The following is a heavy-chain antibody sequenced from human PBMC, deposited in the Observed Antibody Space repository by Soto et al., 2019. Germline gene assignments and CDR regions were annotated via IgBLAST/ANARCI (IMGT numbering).Heavy chain of an antibody. J-gene: IGHJ1*01. Sequence: PSQTLSLTCAISGDSVSNTRAAWNWIRHSPSRGLEWLGRTYYRSNWYFDYAVSVKSRMTISPDTSKNQFSLQLTSLTPEDTAVYYCVRASTRGVAERFQDWGQGTLVTVSS. CDR2: TYYRSNWYF. V-gene: IGHV6-1*01. CDR3: VRASTRGVAERFQD. D-gene: IGHD3-10*01. CDR1: GDSVSNTRAA.